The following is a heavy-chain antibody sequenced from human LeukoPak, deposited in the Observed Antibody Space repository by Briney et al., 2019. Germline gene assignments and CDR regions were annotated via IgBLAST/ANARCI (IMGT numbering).Heavy chain of an antibody. CDR2: MNPSSGNT. V-gene: IGHV1-8*01. J-gene: IGHJ1*01. CDR1: GYTFTSYV. Sequence: ASVKVSCKASGYTFTSYVINWLRQATGQGLEWMGWMNPSSGNTGYAQKFQGRVTLTRNTAISTAYMELSSLGSEDTGGYCCATPGVHYGSTAYYPFQHWGQGTLVTVSS. CDR3: ATPGVHYGSTAYYPFQH. D-gene: IGHD3-22*01.